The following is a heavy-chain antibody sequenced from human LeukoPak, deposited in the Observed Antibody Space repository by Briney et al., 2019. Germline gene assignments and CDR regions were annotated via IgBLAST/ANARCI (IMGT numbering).Heavy chain of an antibody. Sequence: GGSLRLSFAASGFTFSSYSMNWVRQAPGKGLEWVSYISSSSSTIYYADSVKGRFTISRDNAKNSLYLQMNSLRDEDTAVYYCAATPGYCTNGVCYTRGYFDYWGQGTLVTVSS. J-gene: IGHJ4*02. CDR3: AATPGYCTNGVCYTRGYFDY. D-gene: IGHD2-8*01. V-gene: IGHV3-48*02. CDR2: ISSSSSTI. CDR1: GFTFSSYS.